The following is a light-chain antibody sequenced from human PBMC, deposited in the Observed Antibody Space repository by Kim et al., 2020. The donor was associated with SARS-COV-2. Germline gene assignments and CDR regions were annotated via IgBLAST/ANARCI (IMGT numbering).Light chain of an antibody. J-gene: IGKJ4*01. CDR3: QQYGTSILT. V-gene: IGKV3-20*01. CDR1: QSVGSDY. Sequence: EIVLTQSPDTLSLSPGESATLSCRASQSVGSDYLAWYQEKPGQAPRLLIYDASTRATGIPDRFSGSGSGTDFTLTIRRLEPEDFATYYCQQYGTSILTFGGGTKVDIK. CDR2: DAS.